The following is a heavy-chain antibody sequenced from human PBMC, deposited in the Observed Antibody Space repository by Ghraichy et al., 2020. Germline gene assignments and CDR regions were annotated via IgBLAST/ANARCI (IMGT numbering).Heavy chain of an antibody. D-gene: IGHD5-12*01. CDR3: ARGGDWERATYQYYYGMDV. Sequence: GGSLRLSCAASGFTFRSYGIHWVRQAPGKGLEWVAVIWYDGSNKYYADSVKGRFTISRDNAKNTLYLQMNSLRAEDTAVYYCARGGDWERATYQYYYGMDVWGQGTTVTVSS. CDR1: GFTFRSYG. CDR2: IWYDGSNK. V-gene: IGHV3-33*01. J-gene: IGHJ6*02.